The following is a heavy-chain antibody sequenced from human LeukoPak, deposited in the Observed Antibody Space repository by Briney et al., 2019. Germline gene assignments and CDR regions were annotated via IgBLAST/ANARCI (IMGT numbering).Heavy chain of an antibody. V-gene: IGHV1-18*01. CDR2: MSAYNGNA. Sequence: ASVKVSCKASGYTFTSYGISWVRQAPGQGLEWMGWMSAYNGNANYAQKLQGRVTVTTDTSTSTAYMELSSLRSDDTAVYYCARRTYSRSSSIFDNWGQGTLVTVSS. J-gene: IGHJ4*02. CDR3: ARRTYSRSSSIFDN. D-gene: IGHD6-6*01. CDR1: GYTFTSYG.